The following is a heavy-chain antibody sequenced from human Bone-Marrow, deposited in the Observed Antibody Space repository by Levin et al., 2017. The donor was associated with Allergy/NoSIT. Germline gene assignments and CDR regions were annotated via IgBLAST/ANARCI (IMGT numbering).Heavy chain of an antibody. CDR1: GFTFSSYG. Sequence: GESLKISCAASGFTFSSYGMHWVRQAPGKGLEWVAVISYDGSNKYYADSVKGRFTISRDNSKNTLYLQMNSLRAEDTAVYYCAKDIYYDSSGYDYWGQGTLVTVSS. D-gene: IGHD3-22*01. CDR3: AKDIYYDSSGYDY. J-gene: IGHJ4*02. V-gene: IGHV3-30*18. CDR2: ISYDGSNK.